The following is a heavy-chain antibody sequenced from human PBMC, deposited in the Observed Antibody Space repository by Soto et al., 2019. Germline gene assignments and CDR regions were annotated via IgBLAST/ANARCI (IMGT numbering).Heavy chain of an antibody. V-gene: IGHV4-31*03. CDR3: ASIFYDFWSGYYGRNWFDP. D-gene: IGHD3-3*01. Sequence: PSETLSLTCTVSGGSISSGGYYWSWIRQHPGKGLEWIGYIYYSGSTYYNPSLKSRVTISVDTSKNQFSLKLSSVTAADTAVYYCASIFYDFWSGYYGRNWFDPWGQGTLVTV. J-gene: IGHJ5*02. CDR2: IYYSGST. CDR1: GGSISSGGYY.